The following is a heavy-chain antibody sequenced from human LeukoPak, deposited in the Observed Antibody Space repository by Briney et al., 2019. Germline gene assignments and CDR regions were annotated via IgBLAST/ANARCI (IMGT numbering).Heavy chain of an antibody. CDR2: ISDSGST. CDR1: GGSLSTHH. J-gene: IGHJ5*02. Sequence: SETLSLTCVVSGGSLSTHHWSWIRQSPGRGLEWVGYISDSGSTNYNPSLKSRVTISVDKSKNQFSLKLSSVIAADTAVYYCAKRPAYNWFDPWGQGTLVTVSS. CDR3: AKRPAYNWFDP. V-gene: IGHV4-59*11.